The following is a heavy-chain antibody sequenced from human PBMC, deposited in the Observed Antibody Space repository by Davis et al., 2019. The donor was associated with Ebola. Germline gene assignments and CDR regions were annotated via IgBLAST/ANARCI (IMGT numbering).Heavy chain of an antibody. V-gene: IGHV7-4-1*04. CDR3: ATLPDV. J-gene: IGHJ3*01. CDR1: GGTFSSDP. CDR2: INTNTGNP. Sequence: ASVKVSCKTSGGTFSSDPISWVRQAPGQGLEWMGWINTNTGNPTYAKGFTGRFVFSLDTSVNMAYLLINSLKTEDAAVYYCATLPDVWGQGTMVTVSS.